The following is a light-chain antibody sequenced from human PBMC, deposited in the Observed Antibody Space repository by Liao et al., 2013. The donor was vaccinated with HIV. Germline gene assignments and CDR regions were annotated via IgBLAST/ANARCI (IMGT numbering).Light chain of an antibody. V-gene: IGLV3-21*01. J-gene: IGLJ1*01. CDR1: NIGSKT. CDR2: YYS. Sequence: SSGLTQPPSVSVAPGKTARITCGGNNIGSKTVHWYQQKPGQAPVLVIYYYSARPSGIPERFSGSNSGNTATLTISRVEAGDEADYYCQVWDSTTDRNVFGTGTKVTVL. CDR3: QVWDSTTDRNV.